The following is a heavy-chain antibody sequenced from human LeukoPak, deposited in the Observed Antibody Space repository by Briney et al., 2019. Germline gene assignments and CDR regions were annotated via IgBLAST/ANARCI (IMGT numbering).Heavy chain of an antibody. CDR2: ISRSSSTI. Sequence: GGSLRLSCAASGFTFSSYSMNWVRQAPGKGLEWVSYISRSSSTIYYADSVKGRFTISRDNAKNSLYLQMNSLRAEDTAVYYCVGGVAVAGGDYWGQGTLVTVSS. CDR3: VGGVAVAGGDY. J-gene: IGHJ4*02. V-gene: IGHV3-48*04. CDR1: GFTFSSYS. D-gene: IGHD6-19*01.